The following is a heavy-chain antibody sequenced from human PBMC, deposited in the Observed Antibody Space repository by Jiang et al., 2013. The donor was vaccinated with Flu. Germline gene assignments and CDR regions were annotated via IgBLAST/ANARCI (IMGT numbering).Heavy chain of an antibody. V-gene: IGHV5-51*03. J-gene: IGHJ2*01. D-gene: IGHD6-19*01. Sequence: GAEVKKPGESLKISCKGSGYSFTSYWIGWVRQMPGKGLEWMGIIYPGDSDTRYSPSFQGQVTISADKSISTAYLQWSSLKASDTAMYYCARLVHVAGTVWYFDLWGRGTLVTVSS. CDR3: ARLVHVAGTVWYFDL. CDR2: IYPGDSDT. CDR1: GYSFTSYW.